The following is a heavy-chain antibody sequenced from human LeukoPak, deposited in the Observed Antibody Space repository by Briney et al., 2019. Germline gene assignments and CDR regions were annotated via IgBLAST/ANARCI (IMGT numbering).Heavy chain of an antibody. D-gene: IGHD4-23*01. CDR2: INPSGGST. V-gene: IGHV1-46*01. CDR1: GYIFTSYN. CDR3: ARDNSVEDTAWWFDP. J-gene: IGHJ5*02. Sequence: ASVKVSCKASGYIFTSYNIYWARQAPGQGLEWMGIINPSGGSTNYAQKFQGRVAMTRDTSTSTVYMELSSLRSEDTAVYYCARDNSVEDTAWWFDPWGQGTLVTVSS.